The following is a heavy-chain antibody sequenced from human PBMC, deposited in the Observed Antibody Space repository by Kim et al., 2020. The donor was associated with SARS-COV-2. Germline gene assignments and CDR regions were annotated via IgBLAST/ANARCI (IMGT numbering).Heavy chain of an antibody. D-gene: IGHD3-22*01. V-gene: IGHV3-23*01. Sequence: GGSLRLSCAASGFTFSNYAMNWVRQAPGKGLEWVSGISGSGGSTYYADTVKGRFTISRDNSKNTLYVQMNSLRAEDTAVYYCAKQANRDYNDNNGGQFDYWGQGTLVTVSS. CDR2: ISGSGGST. CDR3: AKQANRDYNDNNGGQFDY. CDR1: GFTFSNYA. J-gene: IGHJ4*02.